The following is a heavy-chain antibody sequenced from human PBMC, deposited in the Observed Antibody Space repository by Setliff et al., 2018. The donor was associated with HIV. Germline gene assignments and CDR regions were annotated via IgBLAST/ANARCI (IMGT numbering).Heavy chain of an antibody. J-gene: IGHJ3*02. D-gene: IGHD1-20*01. CDR3: AKHWRIDSDNSDAFDI. CDR1: GFKIEEYA. CDR2: ISWNSINI. V-gene: IGHV3-9*01. Sequence: PGGSLSLSCVGSGFKIEEYAMAWVRQVPGKGLEWVSSISWNSINIDYADSVKGRFTISRDNAKNSLFLQMNSLRTEDTAFYFCAKHWRIDSDNSDAFDIWGQGTLVTVSS.